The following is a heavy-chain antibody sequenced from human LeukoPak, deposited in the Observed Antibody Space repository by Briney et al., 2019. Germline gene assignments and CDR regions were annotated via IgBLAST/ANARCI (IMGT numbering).Heavy chain of an antibody. V-gene: IGHV7-4-1*01. CDR1: GYPFTSYS. CDR3: ARVVRGLGGS. Sequence: ASVKVSCKASGYPFTSYSINWMRQAPGQGLEWMGWINTNTGNPTYAQAFTGRFVFSLDTSVSSAYLQIDNLKVEDTAVYYCARVVRGLGGSWGQGTLVTVSS. CDR2: INTNTGNP. J-gene: IGHJ5*02. D-gene: IGHD3-10*01.